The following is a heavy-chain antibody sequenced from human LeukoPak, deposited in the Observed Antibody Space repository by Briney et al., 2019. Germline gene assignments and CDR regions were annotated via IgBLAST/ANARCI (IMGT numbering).Heavy chain of an antibody. Sequence: GASLKISWKGSGSIFTSYWIGWVRQMPGKGLEWMGIIYPGDSEIRYSPSFQGQVTISADKSISTAYLQWSSLRASDTAMYYCARVMIYYYYMDVWGKGTTVTVSS. J-gene: IGHJ6*03. CDR1: GSIFTSYW. CDR2: IYPGDSEI. CDR3: ARVMIYYYYMDV. D-gene: IGHD2-21*01. V-gene: IGHV5-51*01.